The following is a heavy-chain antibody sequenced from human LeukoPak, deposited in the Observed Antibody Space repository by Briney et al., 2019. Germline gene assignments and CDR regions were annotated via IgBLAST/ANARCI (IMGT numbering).Heavy chain of an antibody. Sequence: QSGGSLRLSCTVSGFTVSSNSMSWVRQAPGKGLEWVSFIYSGTIHYSDSVQGRFTISRDNSKNPLYLQMNSLSAEDTAVYYCARRAGAYSHPYDYWGQGTLVTVPS. J-gene: IGHJ4*02. CDR2: IYSGTI. V-gene: IGHV3-53*01. CDR3: ARRAGAYSHPYDY. D-gene: IGHD4/OR15-4a*01. CDR1: GFTVSSNS.